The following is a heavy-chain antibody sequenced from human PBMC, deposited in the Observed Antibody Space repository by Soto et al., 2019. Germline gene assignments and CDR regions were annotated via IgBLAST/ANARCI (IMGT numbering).Heavy chain of an antibody. CDR2: IYYSGST. CDR3: ARVKVRGVTSDY. J-gene: IGHJ4*02. CDR1: GGSISSGGYY. Sequence: QVQLQESGPGLVKPSQTLSLTCTVSGGSISSGGYYWSWIRQHPGKGLDWIGYIYYSGSTYYNPSLKSRVTISGDTSKYQFSLKLSSVTAADTAVYYCARVKVRGVTSDYWGQGTLVTVSS. V-gene: IGHV4-31*03. D-gene: IGHD3-10*01.